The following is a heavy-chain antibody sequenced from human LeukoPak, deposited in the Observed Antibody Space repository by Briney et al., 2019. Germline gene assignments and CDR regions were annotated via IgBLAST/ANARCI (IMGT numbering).Heavy chain of an antibody. Sequence: GASVKVSCKASGYTFTSYYMHWVRQAPGQGLEWMGIINPSGGSTSYAQKFQGRVTMTRDTSTSTVYMELSSLRSEDTAVYYCAGLLAAAGYAFDIWGQGTMVTVSS. J-gene: IGHJ3*02. V-gene: IGHV1-46*01. CDR2: INPSGGST. CDR1: GYTFTSYY. D-gene: IGHD6-13*01. CDR3: AGLLAAAGYAFDI.